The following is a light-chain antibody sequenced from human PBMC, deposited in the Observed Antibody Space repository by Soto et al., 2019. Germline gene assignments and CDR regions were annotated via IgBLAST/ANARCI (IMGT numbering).Light chain of an antibody. CDR3: QQRSNWPLT. J-gene: IGKJ3*01. Sequence: EIVLTQSPATLSLSPGERATLSCRASQSIRNYLAWYQQKPGQSHRLLIYDASNRATDVPARFSGSGSGTDFTLSISSLEPEDFAVYFCQQRSNWPLTFGPGTKVDIK. V-gene: IGKV3-11*01. CDR2: DAS. CDR1: QSIRNY.